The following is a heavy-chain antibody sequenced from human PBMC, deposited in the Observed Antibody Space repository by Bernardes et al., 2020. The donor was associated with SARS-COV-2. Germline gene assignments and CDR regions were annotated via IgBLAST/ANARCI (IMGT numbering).Heavy chain of an antibody. CDR3: ARDRDGDYQGSFDS. Sequence: SETLSLTCTVSGGSISTYYWSWIRQAPGQGLEWIGNSYYVGSANYNPSLKSRVTISVDRSTDQVSLNLRSVTAADTAVYYCARDRDGDYQGSFDSWGQGILVTVSA. J-gene: IGHJ4*02. V-gene: IGHV4-59*01. D-gene: IGHD4-17*01. CDR2: SYYVGSA. CDR1: GGSISTYY.